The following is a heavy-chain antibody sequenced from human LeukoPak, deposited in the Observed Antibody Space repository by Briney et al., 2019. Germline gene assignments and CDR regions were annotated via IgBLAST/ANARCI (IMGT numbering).Heavy chain of an antibody. CDR2: IYYSGST. D-gene: IGHD3-3*01. CDR3: ASATVRYYDFWSGPSRDAFDI. Sequence: SETLSLTCTVSGCSISSSSYYWGWIRQPPGKGLEWIGSIYYSGSTYYNPSLKSRVTISVDTSKNQFSLKLSSVTAADTAVYYCASATVRYYDFWSGPSRDAFDIWGQGTMVTVSS. J-gene: IGHJ3*02. V-gene: IGHV4-39*01. CDR1: GCSISSSSYY.